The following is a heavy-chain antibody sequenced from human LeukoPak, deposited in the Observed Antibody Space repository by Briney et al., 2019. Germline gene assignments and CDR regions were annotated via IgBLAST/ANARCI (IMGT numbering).Heavy chain of an antibody. CDR3: ARARGDYDSSGYYGYFDY. J-gene: IGHJ4*02. Sequence: SETLSLTCTVSGGSIRSDYWSWIRQPPGKGLEWIGYIYYSGSTNYNPSLKSRVTISVDTSKNQLSLKLSSVTAADTAVYYCARARGDYDSSGYYGYFDYWGQGALVTVSS. D-gene: IGHD3-22*01. CDR2: IYYSGST. CDR1: GGSIRSDY. V-gene: IGHV4-59*01.